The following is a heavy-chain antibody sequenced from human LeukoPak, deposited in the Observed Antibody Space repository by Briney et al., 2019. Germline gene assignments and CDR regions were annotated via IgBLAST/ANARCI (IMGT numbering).Heavy chain of an antibody. D-gene: IGHD1-26*01. J-gene: IGHJ5*02. Sequence: ASVKVSCKASGYTFTSYGISWVRQAPGQGLEWMGWISAYNGNTNYAQKFQGRVTMTRDTSTSTVYMELSSLRSEDTAVYYCAREWYWEPRGNWFDPWGQGTLVTVSS. CDR2: ISAYNGNT. CDR1: GYTFTSYG. V-gene: IGHV1-18*01. CDR3: AREWYWEPRGNWFDP.